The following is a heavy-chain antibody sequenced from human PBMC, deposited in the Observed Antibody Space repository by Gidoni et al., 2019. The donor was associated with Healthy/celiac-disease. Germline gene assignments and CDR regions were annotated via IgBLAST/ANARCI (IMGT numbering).Heavy chain of an antibody. J-gene: IGHJ3*02. V-gene: IGHV3-30*18. CDR3: AKDQGIVVVPVVGRGAFDI. Sequence: QVQLVESGGGVVQPGRSLRLSCAASGFTFSSYGMHWVRQAPGKGLEWVAVISYDGSNKYYADSVKGRFTISRDNSKNTLYLQMNSLRAEDTAVYYCAKDQGIVVVPVVGRGAFDIWGQGTMVTVSS. CDR1: GFTFSSYG. D-gene: IGHD2-2*01. CDR2: ISYDGSNK.